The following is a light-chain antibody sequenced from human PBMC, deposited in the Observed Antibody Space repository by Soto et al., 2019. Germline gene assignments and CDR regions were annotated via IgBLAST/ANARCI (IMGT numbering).Light chain of an antibody. CDR2: SNN. V-gene: IGLV1-44*01. J-gene: IGLJ1*01. CDR3: AAWDDSLNGYV. Sequence: QSVVTQPPSGSGTPGQRVTISCSGSNSNIGTKTVNWYQQLPGTAPKLLIYSNNQRPSGVPGRFSASKSGTSASLAISGLQSEDKADYYCAAWDDSLNGYVFGPGTKLTIL. CDR1: NSNIGTKT.